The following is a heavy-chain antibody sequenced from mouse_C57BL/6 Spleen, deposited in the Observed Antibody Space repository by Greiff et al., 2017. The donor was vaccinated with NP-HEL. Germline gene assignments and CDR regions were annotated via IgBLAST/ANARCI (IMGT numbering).Heavy chain of an antibody. Sequence: VQLQQPGAELVKPGASVKMSCKASGYTFTSYWITWVKQRPGQGLEWIGDIYPGSGSTNYNEKFKSKATLTVDTSSSTAYMQLSSLTSEDSAVYYCARSGYYYGSSSYFDYWGQGTTLTVSS. V-gene: IGHV1-55*01. D-gene: IGHD1-1*01. CDR1: GYTFTSYW. CDR2: IYPGSGST. J-gene: IGHJ2*01. CDR3: ARSGYYYGSSSYFDY.